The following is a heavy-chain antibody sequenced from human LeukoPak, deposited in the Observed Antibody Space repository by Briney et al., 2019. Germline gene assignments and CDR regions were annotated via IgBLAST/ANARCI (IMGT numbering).Heavy chain of an antibody. CDR3: AREGGSGSYAWFDP. V-gene: IGHV3-48*04. CDR2: ISSSSSTI. Sequence: GGSLRLSCAASGFTFSSYRMNWVRQAPGKGLEWVSYISSSSSTIYYADSVKGRFTISRDNAKNSLYLQMNSLRAEDTAVYYCAREGGSGSYAWFDPWGQGTLVTVSS. D-gene: IGHD1-26*01. CDR1: GFTFSSYR. J-gene: IGHJ5*02.